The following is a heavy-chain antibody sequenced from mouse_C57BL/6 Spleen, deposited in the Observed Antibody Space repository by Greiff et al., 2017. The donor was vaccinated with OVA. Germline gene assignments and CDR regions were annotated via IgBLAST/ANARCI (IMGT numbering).Heavy chain of an antibody. Sequence: EVNVVESGGGLVKPGGSLKLSCAASGFTFSSYAMSWVRQTPEKRLEWVATISDGGSYTYYPDNVKGRFTISRDNAKNTLYLQMSSLKSEDTAMYYCARQDYYGSSYDYYAMDYWGQGTSVTVSS. CDR2: ISDGGSYT. CDR1: GFTFSSYA. J-gene: IGHJ4*01. CDR3: ARQDYYGSSYDYYAMDY. V-gene: IGHV5-4*03. D-gene: IGHD1-1*01.